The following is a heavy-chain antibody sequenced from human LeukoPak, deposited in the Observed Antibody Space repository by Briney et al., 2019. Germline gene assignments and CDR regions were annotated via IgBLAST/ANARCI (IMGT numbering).Heavy chain of an antibody. J-gene: IGHJ4*02. Sequence: PGGFLRLSCATSGFTFNIYAMNWVRQAPGKGLEWVSIISGNGINTYYADSVKGRFTISRDDSKNTLYLQMNSLRADDTAIYYCARGVSDWGQGTLVTVAS. V-gene: IGHV3-23*01. CDR3: ARGVSD. D-gene: IGHD3-16*01. CDR2: ISGNGINT. CDR1: GFTFNIYA.